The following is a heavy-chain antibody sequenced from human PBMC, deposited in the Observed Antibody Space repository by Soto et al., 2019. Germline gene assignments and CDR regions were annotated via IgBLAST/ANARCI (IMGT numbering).Heavy chain of an antibody. CDR2: IIPILGIA. J-gene: IGHJ4*02. CDR1: GGTFSSYT. CDR3: AREKDTAMAHLFDY. Sequence: QVQLVQSGAEVKKPGSSVKVSCKASGGTFSSYTISWVRQAPGQGLEWMGRIIPILGIANYAQKFQGRVTLNAPKSXSTAYMELSSLRSEDTAVYYCAREKDTAMAHLFDYWGQGTLVTVSS. D-gene: IGHD5-18*01. V-gene: IGHV1-69*08.